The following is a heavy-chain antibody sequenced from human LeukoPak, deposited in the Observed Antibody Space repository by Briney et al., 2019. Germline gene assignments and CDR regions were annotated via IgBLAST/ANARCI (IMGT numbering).Heavy chain of an antibody. J-gene: IGHJ6*02. CDR2: ISSSSSTI. Sequence: GGSLRLSCAASGFTFSSYSMNWVRQAPGKGLEWVSYISSSSSTIYYADSVKGRFTISRDNAKNSLYLQMNSLRDEDTAVYYCARGAPYSSSWESPYYYYGMDVWGQGTTATVSS. D-gene: IGHD6-13*01. CDR3: ARGAPYSSSWESPYYYYGMDV. V-gene: IGHV3-48*02. CDR1: GFTFSSYS.